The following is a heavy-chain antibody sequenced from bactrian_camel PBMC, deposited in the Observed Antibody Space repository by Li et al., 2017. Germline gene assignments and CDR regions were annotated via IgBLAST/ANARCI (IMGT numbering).Heavy chain of an antibody. V-gene: IGHV3S53*01. CDR2: LSADGNI. CDR1: GFTFNEDN. D-gene: IGHD2*01. Sequence: HVQLVESGGGSVQAGGSLRLSCSYSGFTFNEDNMFWYRQTTPGNECELVSKLSADGNIVYADSVKGRFTISQEKAKNTVYLRMNSLKPEDTAMYYCAAGRTSTLVPLRYTVWGQGTQVTVS. J-gene: IGHJ4*01. CDR3: AAGRTSTLVPLRYTV.